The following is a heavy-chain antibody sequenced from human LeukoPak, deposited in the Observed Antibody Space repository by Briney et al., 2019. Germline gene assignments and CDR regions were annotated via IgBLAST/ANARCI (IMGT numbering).Heavy chain of an antibody. J-gene: IGHJ6*02. CDR3: ARVGTDFWSGYYLNYYYYGMDV. Sequence: ASVKVSCKASGYTFTSYGISWVRQAPGRGLEWMGWISAYNGNTNYAQKLQGRVTMTTDTSTSTAYMELRSLRSDDTAVYYCARVGTDFWSGYYLNYYYYGMDVWGQGTTVTVSS. CDR2: ISAYNGNT. D-gene: IGHD3-3*01. CDR1: GYTFTSYG. V-gene: IGHV1-18*01.